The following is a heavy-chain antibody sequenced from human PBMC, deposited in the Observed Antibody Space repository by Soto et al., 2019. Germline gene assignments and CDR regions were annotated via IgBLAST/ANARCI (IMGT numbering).Heavy chain of an antibody. CDR2: IIPMFGTT. CDR1: GGTFSRHA. Sequence: ASVKVSGKTSGGTFSRHAINWVRQAPGQGLEWMGGIIPMFGTTNYAQKFKGRVTISADESTSTAYMELSSLRSEDAAVYYCARAAIHGSSWYFWFDPWGKGTLVTVSS. J-gene: IGHJ5*02. CDR3: ARAAIHGSSWYFWFDP. D-gene: IGHD6-13*01. V-gene: IGHV1-69*13.